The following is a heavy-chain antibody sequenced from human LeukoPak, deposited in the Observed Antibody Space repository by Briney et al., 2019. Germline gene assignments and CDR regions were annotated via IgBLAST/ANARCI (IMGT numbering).Heavy chain of an antibody. CDR2: ISYDESNK. V-gene: IGHV3-30*18. Sequence: SLRLSCAASGFTFSSYGMHWVRQAPGKGLEWVAVISYDESNKYYADSVKGRFTISRDNSKNTLYLQMNSLRAEDTAVYYCAKGYSYGYGGIDYWGQGTLVTVSS. J-gene: IGHJ4*02. D-gene: IGHD5-18*01. CDR1: GFTFSSYG. CDR3: AKGYSYGYGGIDY.